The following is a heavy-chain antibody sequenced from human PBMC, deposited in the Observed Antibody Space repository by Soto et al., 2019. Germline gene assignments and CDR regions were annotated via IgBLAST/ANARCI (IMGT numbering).Heavy chain of an antibody. CDR1: GFTFSRHA. CDR2: IAYDGSEK. J-gene: IGHJ4*02. V-gene: IGHV3-30-3*01. CDR3: AREVGGSSPPG. Sequence: QVQLVESGGGVVQPGRSLILSCAASGFTFSRHAMHWVRQAPVKGLEWVAVIAYDGSEKYYADSVKGRFTICRDSSKNALYLQMDSPGPEDTAVYYCAREVGGSSPPGWGQGTLVTVFS. D-gene: IGHD6-6*01.